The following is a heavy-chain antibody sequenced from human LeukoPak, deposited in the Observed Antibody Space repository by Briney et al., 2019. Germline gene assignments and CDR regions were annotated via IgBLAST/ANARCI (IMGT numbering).Heavy chain of an antibody. V-gene: IGHV3-48*03. D-gene: IGHD6-19*01. CDR3: ASETSGRLSDAFDI. J-gene: IGHJ3*02. CDR1: GFTFSSYE. CDR2: ISSSGSTI. Sequence: GSLRLSCAASGFTFSSYEMNWVRQAPGKGLEWVSYISSSGSTIYYADSVKGRFTISRDNSKNTLYFQMNSLRAEDTAVYYCASETSGRLSDAFDIWGQGTMVTVSS.